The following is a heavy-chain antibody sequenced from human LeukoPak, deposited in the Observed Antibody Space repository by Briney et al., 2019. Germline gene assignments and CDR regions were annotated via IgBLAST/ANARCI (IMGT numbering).Heavy chain of an antibody. D-gene: IGHD3-3*01. J-gene: IGHJ4*02. Sequence: PGGSLRLSCAASGFTFGSYAMSWVRQAPGKGLEWVSAIRGSGGSTYYADSVKGRFTISRDNSKNTLYLQMNSLRAEDTAVYYCAKDRPTYTYYDFWSGYLDYWGQGTLVTVSS. CDR3: AKDRPTYTYYDFWSGYLDY. V-gene: IGHV3-23*01. CDR1: GFTFGSYA. CDR2: IRGSGGST.